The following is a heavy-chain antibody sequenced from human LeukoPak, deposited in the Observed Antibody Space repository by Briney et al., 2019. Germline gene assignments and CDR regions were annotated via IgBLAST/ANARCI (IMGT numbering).Heavy chain of an antibody. CDR2: ISSSGSTI. V-gene: IGHV3-48*04. D-gene: IGHD3-3*01. CDR3: ARDGYDFWSGIDY. J-gene: IGHJ4*02. Sequence: GGSLRLSCAASGFTFSNYAMNWVRQAPGKGLEWVSYISSSGSTIYYADSVKGRFTISRDNAKNSLYLQMNSLRAEDTAVYYCARDGYDFWSGIDYWGQGTLVTVSS. CDR1: GFTFSNYA.